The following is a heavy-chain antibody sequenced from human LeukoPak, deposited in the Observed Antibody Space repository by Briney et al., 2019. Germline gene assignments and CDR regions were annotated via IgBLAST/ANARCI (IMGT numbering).Heavy chain of an antibody. CDR2: ISSGGSYI. D-gene: IGHD1-14*01. V-gene: IGHV3-21*01. CDR3: AREARRADSFDY. CDR1: DFSFSAFY. Sequence: GGSLRLSCAASDFSFSAFYMSWVRQAPGKGLEWVSSISSGGSYIYYADSVRGRFTISRDDAKNSLYLQMSSLRVEDTAVYFCAREARRADSFDYWGQGTLVTVSS. J-gene: IGHJ4*02.